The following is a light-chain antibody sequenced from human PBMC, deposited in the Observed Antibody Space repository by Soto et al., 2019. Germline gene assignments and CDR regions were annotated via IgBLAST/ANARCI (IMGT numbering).Light chain of an antibody. CDR2: GAS. Sequence: EIVLTQSPGTLSLSPGERATLSCRASQSVTSNYLAWCQQKPGQAPRLLIYGASSRATGIPDRFSGSGSGTDFTLTISRLEPEDFAVYYCQQYGSSYITFGQGTRLEIK. J-gene: IGKJ5*01. CDR3: QQYGSSYIT. V-gene: IGKV3-20*01. CDR1: QSVTSNY.